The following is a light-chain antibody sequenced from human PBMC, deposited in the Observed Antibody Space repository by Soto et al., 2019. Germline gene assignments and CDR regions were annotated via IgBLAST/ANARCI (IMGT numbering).Light chain of an antibody. CDR1: QSVSRN. J-gene: IGKJ1*01. V-gene: IGKV3-15*01. Sequence: EIVMTQSPATLSVSPGERATLSCRASQSVSRNLAWYQQKPGQAPRLLIYGASTRATGIPARFSGSVSGTEFTLTLSSLQAEDFAVYYCPQYTNVPPRTCVQRTKVELK. CDR2: GAS. CDR3: PQYTNVPPRT.